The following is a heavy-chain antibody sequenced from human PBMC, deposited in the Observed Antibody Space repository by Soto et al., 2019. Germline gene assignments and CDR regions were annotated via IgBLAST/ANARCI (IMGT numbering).Heavy chain of an antibody. V-gene: IGHV4-34*01. CDR3: ARGADTYYFDY. CDR2: INHSGST. J-gene: IGHJ4*02. CDR1: GGSFSGYY. Sequence: PSETLSLTCAVYGGSFSGYYWSWIRQPPGKGLEWIGEINHSGSTNYNPSLKSRVTISVDTSKNQFSLKLSSVTAADTAVYYCARGADTYYFDYWGQGTLVTFSS.